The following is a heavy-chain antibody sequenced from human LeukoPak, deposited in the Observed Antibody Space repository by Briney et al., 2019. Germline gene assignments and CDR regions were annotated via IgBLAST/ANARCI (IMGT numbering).Heavy chain of an antibody. D-gene: IGHD3-3*01. V-gene: IGHV4-34*01. CDR3: ARGMGFWSGYVVY. J-gene: IGHJ4*02. Sequence: SETLSLTCAVYGGSFSGYYWSWIRQPPGKGLEWIGEINHSGSTNYNPSLKSRVTISVDTSKNQFSLKLSSVTAADTAVYYCARGMGFWSGYVVYWGQRTLVTVSS. CDR1: GGSFSGYY. CDR2: INHSGST.